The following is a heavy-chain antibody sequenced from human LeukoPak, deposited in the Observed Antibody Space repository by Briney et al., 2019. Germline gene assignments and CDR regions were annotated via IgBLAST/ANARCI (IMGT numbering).Heavy chain of an antibody. V-gene: IGHV3-30*02. CDR1: GFTFSSYG. Sequence: GGSLRLSCAASGFTFSSYGMHWVRQAPGKGLEWVAFIRYDGSNKYYADSVKGRFTISRDNSKNTLYLQMNSLRAEDTAVYYCARAGFTFSDYFGSFFDYWGQGTLVTVSS. CDR2: IRYDGSNK. D-gene: IGHD3-10*01. J-gene: IGHJ4*02. CDR3: ARAGFTFSDYFGSFFDY.